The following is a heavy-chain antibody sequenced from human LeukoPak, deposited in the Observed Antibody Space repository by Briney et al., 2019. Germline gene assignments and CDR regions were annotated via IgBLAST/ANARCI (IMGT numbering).Heavy chain of an antibody. J-gene: IGHJ6*02. CDR1: GGSFSGYY. CDR3: AGGVRANYDILTGYKDYYGMDV. D-gene: IGHD3-9*01. Sequence: SETLSLTCAVYGGSFSGYYWSWIRQPPGKGLEWIGEINHSGSTNYNPSLKSRVTISVDTSKNQFSLKLSSVTAADTAVYYCAGGVRANYDILTGYKDYYGMDVWGQGTTVTVSS. CDR2: INHSGST. V-gene: IGHV4-34*01.